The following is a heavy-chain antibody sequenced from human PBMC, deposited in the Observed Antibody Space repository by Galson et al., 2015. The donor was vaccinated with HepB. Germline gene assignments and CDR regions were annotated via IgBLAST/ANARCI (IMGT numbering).Heavy chain of an antibody. D-gene: IGHD6-13*01. Sequence: SLRLSCAASGFTFSSYGIHWVRQAPGKGLEWVAVISFDGTNKYYADSVKGRFTISRDNSKNTLYLQMNSLRGEDTAVYYCVKKGGRSSSWTDAFDVWGQGTMVTVSS. J-gene: IGHJ3*01. CDR2: ISFDGTNK. V-gene: IGHV3-30*18. CDR3: VKKGGRSSSWTDAFDV. CDR1: GFTFSSYG.